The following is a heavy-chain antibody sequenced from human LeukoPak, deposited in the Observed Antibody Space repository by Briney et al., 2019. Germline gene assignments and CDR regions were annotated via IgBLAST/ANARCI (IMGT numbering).Heavy chain of an antibody. D-gene: IGHD6-13*01. J-gene: IGHJ5*02. CDR3: ARMYSSSWYPFQWWFDP. CDR2: IYTSGST. Sequence: PSETLSLTCAVSGGSISSYYWSWIRQPAGKGLEWIGRIYTSGSTNYNPSLKSRVTMSVDTSKNQFSLKLSSVTAADTAVYYCARMYSSSWYPFQWWFDPWGQGTLVTVSS. V-gene: IGHV4-4*07. CDR1: GGSISSYY.